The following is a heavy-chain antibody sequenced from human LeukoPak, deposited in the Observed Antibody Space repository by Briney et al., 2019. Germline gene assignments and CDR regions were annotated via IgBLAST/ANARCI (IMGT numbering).Heavy chain of an antibody. CDR2: IKQDGSEK. J-gene: IGHJ4*02. CDR3: ARDTAMVKGYYDY. V-gene: IGHV3-7*01. Sequence: GGSLRLSCAASGFTFSDYYMSWIRQAPGKGLEWVANIKQDGSEKYYVDSVKGRFTISRDNSKNTLYLQMNSLRAEDTAVYYCARDTAMVKGYYDYWGQGTLVTVSS. D-gene: IGHD5-18*01. CDR1: GFTFSDYY.